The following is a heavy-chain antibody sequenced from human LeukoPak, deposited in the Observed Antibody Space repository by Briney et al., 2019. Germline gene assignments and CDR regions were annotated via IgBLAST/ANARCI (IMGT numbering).Heavy chain of an antibody. CDR1: GGSISSGGYY. D-gene: IGHD3-22*01. V-gene: IGHV4-31*03. J-gene: IGHJ4*02. CDR3: AAGVSGYYYY. CDR2: IYYSGST. Sequence: SETLSLTCTVSGGSISSGGYYWSWIRQHPGKGLEWIGYIYYSGSTYYNPSLKSRVTISVDTSKNQFSLKLSSVTAADTAVYYWAAGVSGYYYYWGQGTLVTVPS.